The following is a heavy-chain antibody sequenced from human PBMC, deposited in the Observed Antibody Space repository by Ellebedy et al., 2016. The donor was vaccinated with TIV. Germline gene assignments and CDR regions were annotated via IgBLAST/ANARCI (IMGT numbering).Heavy chain of an antibody. V-gene: IGHV1-2*04. CDR3: ARVGTVAGTANDAFDI. Sequence: ASVKVSXXASGYTFTGYYMHWVRQAPGQGLEWMGWINPNSGGTNYAQKFQGWVTMTRDTSISTAYMELSRLRSDNTAVYYCARVGTVAGTANDAFDIWGQGTMVTVSS. CDR2: INPNSGGT. J-gene: IGHJ3*02. CDR1: GYTFTGYY. D-gene: IGHD6-19*01.